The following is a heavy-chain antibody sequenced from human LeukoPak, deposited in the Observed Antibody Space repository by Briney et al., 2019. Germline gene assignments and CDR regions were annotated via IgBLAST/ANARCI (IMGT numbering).Heavy chain of an antibody. CDR1: GYTFTSYY. CDR2: INPSGGST. Sequence: ASVKVSCKASGYTFTSYYIHWVRQAPGQGLEWMGIINPSGGSTNYAQKFQGRVTMTRDTSTSTVYMELSSLRSEDTAVYYCSRVPIHYYYYMDVWGKWTTVTVPS. CDR3: SRVPIHYYYYMDV. V-gene: IGHV1-46*03. J-gene: IGHJ6*03.